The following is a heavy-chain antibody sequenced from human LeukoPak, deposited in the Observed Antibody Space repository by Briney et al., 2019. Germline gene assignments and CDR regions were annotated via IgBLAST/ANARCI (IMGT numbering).Heavy chain of an antibody. CDR2: IIPIFGTA. CDR1: GATFSIYA. J-gene: IGHJ6*03. CDR3: ARDRVWNWSGYYYYYYYYMDV. Sequence: ASVKVSCKASGATFSIYAISWVRNAPGQGLEWMGGIIPIFGTANNAQKFQARVTITADESTSTAYMELSSLRSEDTAVYCCARDRVWNWSGYYYYYYYYMDVWGKGTTVTVSS. D-gene: IGHD3-3*01. V-gene: IGHV1-69*13.